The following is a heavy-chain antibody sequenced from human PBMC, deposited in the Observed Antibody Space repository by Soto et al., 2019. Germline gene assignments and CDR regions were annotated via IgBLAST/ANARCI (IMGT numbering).Heavy chain of an antibody. J-gene: IGHJ4*02. CDR3: ARQTEAAAATGIDY. D-gene: IGHD6-13*01. Sequence: PSETLSLTCTVSGGSISSSSYYWGWIRQPPGKGLEWIGSIYYSGSTYYNPSLKSRVTISVDTYKNQFSLKLSSVTAADTAVYYCARQTEAAAATGIDYWGQGTLVTV. CDR1: GGSISSSSYY. V-gene: IGHV4-39*01. CDR2: IYYSGST.